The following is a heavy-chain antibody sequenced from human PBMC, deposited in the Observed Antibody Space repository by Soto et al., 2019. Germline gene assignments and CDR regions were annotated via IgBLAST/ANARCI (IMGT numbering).Heavy chain of an antibody. V-gene: IGHV4-30-2*01. J-gene: IGHJ5*02. CDR1: GGSISSGGYS. CDR2: IYHSGST. Sequence: QLQLQESGSGLVKPSQTLSLTCAVSGGSISSGGYSWSWIRQPPGKGLEWIGYIYHSGSTYYNPSLKNRGTISVDRVKNQFSLKLSSVTDAETAVYYCARASWSNWFDPWGQGTLVTVSS. CDR3: ARASWSNWFDP.